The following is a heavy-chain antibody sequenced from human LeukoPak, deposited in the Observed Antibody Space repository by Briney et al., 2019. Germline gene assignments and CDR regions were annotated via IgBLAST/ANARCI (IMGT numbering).Heavy chain of an antibody. D-gene: IGHD3-10*02. Sequence: LRLSCAASGFTFSDHHMDWVRQPPGKGLEWIGSIYYSGSTYYNPSLKSRVTISVDTSKNQFSLKLSSVTAADTAVYHCARLSYYVGVLFDYWGQGTLVTVCS. CDR1: GFTFSDHH. CDR3: ARLSYYVGVLFDY. CDR2: IYYSGST. J-gene: IGHJ4*02. V-gene: IGHV4-39*01.